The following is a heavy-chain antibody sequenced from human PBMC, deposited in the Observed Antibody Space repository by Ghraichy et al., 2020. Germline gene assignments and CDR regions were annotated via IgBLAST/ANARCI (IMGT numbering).Heavy chain of an antibody. CDR3: ARSRRFRSHYYYYGMDV. J-gene: IGHJ6*02. Sequence: SVKVSCKASGGTFSSYAISWVRQAPGQGLEWMGGIIPIFGTANYAQKFQGRVTITADESTSTAYMELSSLRSEDTAVYYCARSRRFRSHYYYYGMDVWGQGTTVTVSS. CDR2: IIPIFGTA. CDR1: GGTFSSYA. V-gene: IGHV1-69*13.